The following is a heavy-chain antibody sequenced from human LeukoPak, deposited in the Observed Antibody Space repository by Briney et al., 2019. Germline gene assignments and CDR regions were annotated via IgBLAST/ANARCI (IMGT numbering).Heavy chain of an antibody. CDR1: GFSFSDFS. Sequence: GGSLRLSCAASGFSFSDFSMNWVRQAPGKGLEWVSAIATTKSHVWYADSVKGRFTISRDNAKNSVYLEMNSLRAGDTAVYYCARALHDSSGYYYDYWGQRTLVTVSS. CDR3: ARALHDSSGYYYDY. V-gene: IGHV3-21*01. CDR2: IATTKSHV. J-gene: IGHJ4*02. D-gene: IGHD3-22*01.